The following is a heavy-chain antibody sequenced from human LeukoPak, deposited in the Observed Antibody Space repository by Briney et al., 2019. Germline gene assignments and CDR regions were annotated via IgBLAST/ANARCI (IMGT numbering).Heavy chain of an antibody. D-gene: IGHD4-23*01. V-gene: IGHV1-8*01. CDR1: GYTFTSYD. CDR2: MNPNSGNT. Sequence: ASVKVSCKASGYTFTSYDINWVRQATGQGLEWMGWMNPNSGNTGYAQKFQGRVTMTRNTSISTAYMELSSLRSEDTAVYYCARNGGPEPNYCYYGMDVWGQGTTVTVSS. J-gene: IGHJ6*02. CDR3: ARNGGPEPNYCYYGMDV.